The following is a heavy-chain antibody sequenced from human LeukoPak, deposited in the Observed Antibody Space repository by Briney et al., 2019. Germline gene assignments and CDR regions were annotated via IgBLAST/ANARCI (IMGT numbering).Heavy chain of an antibody. Sequence: SQTLSLTCTVSGDSISIGSYYWSWLRQPAGKGLEWIGHMNTTGSTKYNPSLKSRVTISVDTSNNQSSLKVSSVTAADTAVYYCARDWDYWGQGTLVTVSS. J-gene: IGHJ4*02. CDR2: MNTTGST. CDR1: GDSISIGSYY. CDR3: ARDWDY. V-gene: IGHV4-61*09.